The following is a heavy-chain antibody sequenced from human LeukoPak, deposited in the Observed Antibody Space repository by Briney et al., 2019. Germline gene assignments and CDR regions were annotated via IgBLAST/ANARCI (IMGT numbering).Heavy chain of an antibody. CDR3: ARGSDIVVVVAAQDAFDI. CDR2: IWYDGSNK. V-gene: IGHV3-33*01. Sequence: GRSLRLSCAASGFTFSSYGMHWVRQAPGKGLEWVAVIWYDGSNKYYADSVKGRFTISRDNSKNTLYLQMNSLRAEDTAVYYCARGSDIVVVVAAQDAFDIWGQGTMVTVSS. CDR1: GFTFSSYG. D-gene: IGHD2-15*01. J-gene: IGHJ3*02.